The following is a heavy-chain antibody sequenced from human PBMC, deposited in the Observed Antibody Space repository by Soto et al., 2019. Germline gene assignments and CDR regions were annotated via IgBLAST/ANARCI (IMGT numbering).Heavy chain of an antibody. D-gene: IGHD6-19*01. Sequence: GGSLRLSCAASGFTFSSYAMSWVRQAPGKGLEWVSAISGSVGSTYYADSVKGRFTISRDNSKNTLYLQMNSLRAEDTAVYYCAKRPAVAGKRGFEFDYRGQGTPVTVSS. CDR3: AKRPAVAGKRGFEFDY. CDR2: ISGSVGST. CDR1: GFTFSSYA. J-gene: IGHJ4*02. V-gene: IGHV3-23*01.